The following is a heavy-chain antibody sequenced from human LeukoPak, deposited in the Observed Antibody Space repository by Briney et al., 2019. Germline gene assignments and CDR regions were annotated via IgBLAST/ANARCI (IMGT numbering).Heavy chain of an antibody. Sequence: SETLPLTCAVYGGPFSDYPWTWTPPPPGKGLEGLGEINHSRGTNHHPPLMSRVIMSVDTSKNQISLKVSSVTAADTAVYYCARVGYSFSINDWSRTGLGAYPTKYYYYMDVWGKGTTVTVSS. CDR1: GGPFSDYP. V-gene: IGHV4-34*01. CDR2: INHSRGT. D-gene: IGHD5-18*01. J-gene: IGHJ6*03. CDR3: ARVGYSFSINDWSRTGLGAYPTKYYYYMDV.